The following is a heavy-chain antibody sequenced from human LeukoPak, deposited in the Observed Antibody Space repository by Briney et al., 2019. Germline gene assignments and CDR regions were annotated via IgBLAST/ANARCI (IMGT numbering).Heavy chain of an antibody. CDR3: ASKGPAIFYFDY. Sequence: PGGSLRLSCAASGFTFSSYAMHWVRQAPGKGLEWVAVISYDGSNKHYADSVKGRFTISRDNSKNTLYLQMNSLRAEDTAVYYCASKGPAIFYFDYWGQGTLVTVSS. D-gene: IGHD3-3*01. CDR1: GFTFSSYA. J-gene: IGHJ4*02. V-gene: IGHV3-30*04. CDR2: ISYDGSNK.